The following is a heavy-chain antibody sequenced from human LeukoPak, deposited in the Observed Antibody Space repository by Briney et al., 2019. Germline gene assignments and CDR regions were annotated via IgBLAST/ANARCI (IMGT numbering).Heavy chain of an antibody. CDR1: GGSLSSYY. CDR2: IYYSGST. V-gene: IGHV4-59*01. Sequence: SETLSLTCTVSGGSLSSYYWSWIRQPPGKGLEWIGYIYYSGSTNYNPSLKSRVTISVDTSKNQFSLKLSSVTAADTAVYYCARAEGLGSSGYYLYYFDYWGQGTLVTVSS. D-gene: IGHD3-22*01. J-gene: IGHJ4*02. CDR3: ARAEGLGSSGYYLYYFDY.